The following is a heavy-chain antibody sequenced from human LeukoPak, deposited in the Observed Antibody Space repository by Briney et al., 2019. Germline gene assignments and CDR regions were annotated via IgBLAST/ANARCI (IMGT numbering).Heavy chain of an antibody. J-gene: IGHJ5*02. D-gene: IGHD3-22*01. V-gene: IGHV3-23*01. CDR1: GFTFRGYA. CDR2: ISASGVST. Sequence: GGSLRLSCAASGFTFRGYAMSWARQAPGKGLEWVSSISASGVSTYYADSVKGRFTISRDNSKNTLYLQMNSLRAEDTAVYYCARDKFTYYYDSSGYQNWFDPWGQGTLVTVSS. CDR3: ARDKFTYYYDSSGYQNWFDP.